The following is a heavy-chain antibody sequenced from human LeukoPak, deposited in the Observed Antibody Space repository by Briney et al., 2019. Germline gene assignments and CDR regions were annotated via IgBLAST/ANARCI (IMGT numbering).Heavy chain of an antibody. V-gene: IGHV3-30*02. CDR2: IRYDGSNK. Sequence: GGSLRLSCAASGFTFSSYGMHWVRQAPCKGLEWVAFIRYDGSNKYYADSVKGRFTISRDNSKNTLYLQMNSLRAEDTAVYYCAKDRNFHVDDPNWFDPWGQGTLVTVSS. CDR1: GFTFSSYG. CDR3: AKDRNFHVDDPNWFDP. D-gene: IGHD1-14*01. J-gene: IGHJ5*02.